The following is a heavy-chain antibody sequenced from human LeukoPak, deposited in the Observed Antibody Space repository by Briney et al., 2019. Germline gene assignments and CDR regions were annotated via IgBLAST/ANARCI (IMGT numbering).Heavy chain of an antibody. CDR2: IRNDDK. D-gene: IGHD2-2*01. CDR1: GFIISSSD. Sequence: GGSLRLSCAASGFIISSSDMHWVRQAPGKGLGWVAFIRNDDKYYADSVKGRFTISRDNSKNTLYLQMNSLRPEDAAVYYCARDRSSTSRWFDPWGQGTLVTVSS. V-gene: IGHV3-30*02. CDR3: ARDRSSTSRWFDP. J-gene: IGHJ5*02.